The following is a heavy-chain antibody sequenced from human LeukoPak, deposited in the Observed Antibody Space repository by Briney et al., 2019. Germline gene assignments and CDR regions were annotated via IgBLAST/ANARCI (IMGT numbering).Heavy chain of an antibody. J-gene: IGHJ4*02. CDR2: ISSSGSTI. V-gene: IGHV3-11*01. CDR1: GFTFSDYY. D-gene: IGHD5-24*01. Sequence: PGGSLRLSCAASGFTFSDYYMGWIRQAPGKGLEWVSYISSSGSTIYYADSVKGRFTISRDNAKNSLYLQMNSLRAEDTALYYCAKGWLQLGWVLDYWGQGTLVTVSS. CDR3: AKGWLQLGWVLDY.